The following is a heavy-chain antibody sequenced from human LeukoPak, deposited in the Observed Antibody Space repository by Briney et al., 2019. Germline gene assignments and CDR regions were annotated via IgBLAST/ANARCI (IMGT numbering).Heavy chain of an antibody. D-gene: IGHD1-26*01. J-gene: IGHJ4*02. V-gene: IGHV3-48*01. Sequence: GGSLRLSCAASGFTFSSYSMNWVRQAPGKGLEWVSYISSSSSTIYYADSVKGRFTISRDNAKNSLYLQMNGLRAEDTAVYYCARDRVVGATQLSDYWGQGTLVTVSS. CDR3: ARDRVVGATQLSDY. CDR2: ISSSSSTI. CDR1: GFTFSSYS.